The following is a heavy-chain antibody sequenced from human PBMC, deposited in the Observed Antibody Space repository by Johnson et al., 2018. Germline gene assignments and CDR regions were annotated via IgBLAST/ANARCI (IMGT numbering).Heavy chain of an antibody. D-gene: IGHD2-2*01. CDR1: GFKFSDYT. CDR2: ISWDGGDT. J-gene: IGHJ3*02. CDR3: VLLGYCSTTSCPGAFDI. Sequence: VQLVESGGVVVQPGGSLTLSCAASGFKFSDYTMHWVRQAPGKGLDGVSLISWDGGDTFYADSVKGRFTMSRDNSKNSLYLQMNSLRPEDTALYYCVLLGYCSTTSCPGAFDIWGQGTVVTVSS. V-gene: IGHV3-43*01.